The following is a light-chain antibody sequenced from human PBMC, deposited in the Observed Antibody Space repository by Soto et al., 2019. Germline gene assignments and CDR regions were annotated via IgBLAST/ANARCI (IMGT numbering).Light chain of an antibody. J-gene: IGLJ6*01. CDR1: SSDVGGYKF. CDR2: EVN. CDR3: TSYTPTGALV. V-gene: IGLV2-14*01. Sequence: QSALTQPASVPASPGQSITISCTGTSSDVGGYKFVSWYQHHPGKAPKLMIYEVNNRPSGVSNRFSGSKSGNTASLTISGLQSEDEADYYCTSYTPTGALVFGSGTKVTVL.